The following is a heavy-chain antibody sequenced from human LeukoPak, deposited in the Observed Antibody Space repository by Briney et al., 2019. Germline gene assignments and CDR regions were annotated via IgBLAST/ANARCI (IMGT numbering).Heavy chain of an antibody. CDR3: AKDFEGGSYYGPDY. V-gene: IGHV3-30*02. CDR2: IRYDGSNK. J-gene: IGHJ4*02. D-gene: IGHD1-26*01. CDR1: GFTFSSYG. Sequence: GGSLRLSCAASGFTFSSYGMHWVRQAPGKGLEWVAFIRYDGSNKYYADSVKGRFTISRDNSKNTLYLQMNSLRAEDTAVYHCAKDFEGGSYYGPDYWGQGTLVTVSS.